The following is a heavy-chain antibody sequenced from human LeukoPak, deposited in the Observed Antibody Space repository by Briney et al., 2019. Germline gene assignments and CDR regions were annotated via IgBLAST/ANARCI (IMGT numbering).Heavy chain of an antibody. CDR2: IYNSDNT. V-gene: IGHV3-53*01. D-gene: IGHD5-24*01. CDR1: GLTVSSNY. Sequence: TGGSLSLSCAASGLTVSSNYMSWVRQAPGKGLEWVSLIYNSDNTYYADSVKGRFTISRDNSKNTLFHQMNSLTDEDTAMYYCTRTFLSGDGYKVGYFDYWGQGTLVTVSS. J-gene: IGHJ4*02. CDR3: TRTFLSGDGYKVGYFDY.